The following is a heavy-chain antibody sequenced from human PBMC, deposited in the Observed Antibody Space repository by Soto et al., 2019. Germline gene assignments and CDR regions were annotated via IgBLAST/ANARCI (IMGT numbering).Heavy chain of an antibody. J-gene: IGHJ2*01. D-gene: IGHD6-13*01. Sequence: PGGSLRLSCSASGFTFSSFGMHWVRQAPGKGLEYVSAISSNGGSTYYADSVKGRFTISRDNSKNTLYLQMSSLGAEDTAVYYCVKDRHSSSWYFSPFDLWGRGTLVTVSS. V-gene: IGHV3-64D*06. CDR1: GFTFSSFG. CDR2: ISSNGGST. CDR3: VKDRHSSSWYFSPFDL.